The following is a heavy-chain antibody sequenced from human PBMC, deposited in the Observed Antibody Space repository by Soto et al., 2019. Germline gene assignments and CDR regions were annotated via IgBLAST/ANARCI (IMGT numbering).Heavy chain of an antibody. V-gene: IGHV5-10-1*01. CDR3: ARHYYDSSGYYLFLDY. J-gene: IGHJ4*02. Sequence: GESLKISCEASGYSFTSGWISWVRQMPGKGLEWMGRIDPSDSYVNYSPSFQGHVTISADKSISTAYLQWSSLKASDTAVYYCARHYYDSSGYYLFLDYWGQGTLVTVSS. D-gene: IGHD3-22*01. CDR1: GYSFTSGW. CDR2: IDPSDSYV.